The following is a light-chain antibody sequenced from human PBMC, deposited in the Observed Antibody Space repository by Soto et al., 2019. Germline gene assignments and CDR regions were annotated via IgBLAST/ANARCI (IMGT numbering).Light chain of an antibody. J-gene: IGKJ2*01. V-gene: IGKV2-28*01. CDR3: MQALQAPYT. Sequence: DIVMPQSPLYLPVTPGEPASISCRSSQSLLHSNGYKFFDWYLQKPGQSPQLLIYLGSNRASGVPDRFRGSESGTDFTLKISRVEAEDVGVYYCMQALQAPYTFGQGTKLEIK. CDR2: LGS. CDR1: QSLLHSNGYKF.